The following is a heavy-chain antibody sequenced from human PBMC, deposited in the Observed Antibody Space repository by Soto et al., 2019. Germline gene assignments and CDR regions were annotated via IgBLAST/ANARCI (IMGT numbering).Heavy chain of an antibody. CDR1: GFTFSSYV. D-gene: IGHD6-19*01. J-gene: IGHJ3*02. CDR3: AKEQYSGAWGAFDI. V-gene: IGHV3-23*01. CDR2: IYGSGGST. Sequence: EVQLLESGGGLEQPGGSLRLSCAASGFTFSSYVMSWVRQAPGKGLEWVSAIYGSGGSTFYADSVKGRFTISRDNSRNTLYLQMNSLRSVDTAVYYAAKEQYSGAWGAFDIWGRGTMVTVSS.